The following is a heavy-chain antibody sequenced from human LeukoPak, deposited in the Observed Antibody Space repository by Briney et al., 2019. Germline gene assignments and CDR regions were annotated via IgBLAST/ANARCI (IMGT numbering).Heavy chain of an antibody. D-gene: IGHD3-9*01. Sequence: PSETLSLTCTVSGGSISSYYWSWIRQPPGKGLEWIGYIYYSGSNNYNPSLKSRVTISVDTSKNQFSLKLSSVTAADTAVYYCARSRTMRYDILTGHYGMDVWGKGTTVTVSS. V-gene: IGHV4-59*01. CDR3: ARSRTMRYDILTGHYGMDV. CDR1: GGSISSYY. CDR2: IYYSGSN. J-gene: IGHJ6*04.